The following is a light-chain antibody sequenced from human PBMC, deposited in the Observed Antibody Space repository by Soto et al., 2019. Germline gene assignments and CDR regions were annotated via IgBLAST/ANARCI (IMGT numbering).Light chain of an antibody. CDR3: SSYRSSDSYV. J-gene: IGLJ1*01. CDR1: SSDVGGYNY. V-gene: IGLV2-14*01. CDR2: DVS. Sequence: QSVLTQPASVSGSPGQSITISCTGTSSDVGGYNYVSWYQQHPGKAPKLMIYDVSNRPSGVSNRFSGSKSGHTASLTISGLQAEDDAYYYCSSYRSSDSYVFGTGTKLTVL.